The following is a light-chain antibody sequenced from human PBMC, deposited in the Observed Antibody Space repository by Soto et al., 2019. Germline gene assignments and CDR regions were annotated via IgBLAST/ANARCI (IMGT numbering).Light chain of an antibody. V-gene: IGKV3-15*01. CDR3: QQYNTWPPIT. Sequence: IGMTQSPAAVSVSPGERATLSCRASQSVSSKLAWYQQKPGQAPRLLIYGASTRATGIPARFSGSGSGTEFTLTISSLQSEDFAVYYCQQYNTWPPITFGQGTRLEIK. CDR1: QSVSSK. CDR2: GAS. J-gene: IGKJ5*01.